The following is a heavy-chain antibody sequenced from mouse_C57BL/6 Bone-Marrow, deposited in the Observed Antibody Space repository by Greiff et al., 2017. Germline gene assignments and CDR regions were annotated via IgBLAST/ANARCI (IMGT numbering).Heavy chain of an antibody. D-gene: IGHD1-1*01. J-gene: IGHJ3*01. CDR3: AREGYYGSSYEAY. CDR2: ISDGGSYT. Sequence: DVHLVESGGGLVKPGGSLKLSCAASGFTFSSYAMSWVRQTPEKRLEWVATISDGGSYTYYPDNVKGRFTISRDNAKNNLYLQMSHLKSEDTAMYYCAREGYYGSSYEAYWGQGTLVTVSA. CDR1: GFTFSSYA. V-gene: IGHV5-4*01.